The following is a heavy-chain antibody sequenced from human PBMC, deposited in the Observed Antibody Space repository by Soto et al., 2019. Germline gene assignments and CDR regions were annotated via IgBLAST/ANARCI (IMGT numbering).Heavy chain of an antibody. D-gene: IGHD6-13*01. CDR2: ISGGGGST. J-gene: IGHJ6*02. CDR1: GFTFSSYA. CDR3: AKCGSSSPLVMDV. Sequence: EVQLLESGGGLVQPGGSLRLSCAASGFTFSSYAMSWVRQAPGKGLEWVSAISGGGGSTYYADSVKGRFTLSRDNSKNPLYLQMNSLRAEDTAVDYCAKCGSSSPLVMDVWGQGTTVTVSS. V-gene: IGHV3-23*01.